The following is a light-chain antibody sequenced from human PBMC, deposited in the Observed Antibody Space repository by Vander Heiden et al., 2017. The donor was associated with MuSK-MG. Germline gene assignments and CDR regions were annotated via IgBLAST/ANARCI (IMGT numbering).Light chain of an antibody. J-gene: IGKJ1*01. V-gene: IGKV1-27*01. CDR2: SAS. Sequence: DMQMTQSPSSLSASVGDRVTITCRARRAISTSLVWYQQKPGKFPNLLIYSASSSQSGVPSRFSCSGSGTDFTLTISSLQPEDVATYFCHQYNSAPHTFGQGTKVEIK. CDR3: HQYNSAPHT. CDR1: RAISTS.